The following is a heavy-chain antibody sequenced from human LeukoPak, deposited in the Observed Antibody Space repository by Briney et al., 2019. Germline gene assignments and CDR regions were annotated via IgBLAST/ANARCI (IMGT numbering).Heavy chain of an antibody. V-gene: IGHV4-61*05. J-gene: IGHJ4*02. Sequence: SETLSLTCTVSGDSITSISSSSYYWGWIRQPPGKGLEWIGYIYYSGSTNYNPSLKSRVTISVDTSKNQFSLKLSSVTAADTAVYYCARLRYSYGLYYFDYWGQGTLVTVSS. D-gene: IGHD5-18*01. CDR2: IYYSGST. CDR1: GDSITSISSSSYY. CDR3: ARLRYSYGLYYFDY.